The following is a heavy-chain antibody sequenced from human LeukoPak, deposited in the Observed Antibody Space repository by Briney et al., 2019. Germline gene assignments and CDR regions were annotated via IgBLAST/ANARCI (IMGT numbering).Heavy chain of an antibody. D-gene: IGHD5-18*01. CDR1: GFTFSSYG. CDR2: IWYDGSNK. V-gene: IGHV3-33*01. CDR3: ARAYVDTAMVRGYYFDY. Sequence: SGGSLRLSCAASGFTFSSYGMHWVRQAPGKGLEWVAVIWYDGSNKYYADSGKGRFTISRDNSKNTLYLQMNSLRAEDTAVYYCARAYVDTAMVRGYYFDYWGQGTLVTVSS. J-gene: IGHJ4*02.